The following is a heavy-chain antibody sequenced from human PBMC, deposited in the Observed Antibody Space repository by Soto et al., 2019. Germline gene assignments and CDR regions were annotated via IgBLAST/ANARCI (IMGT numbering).Heavy chain of an antibody. J-gene: IGHJ6*02. CDR1: GGTFSSYA. Sequence: ASVKVSCKASGGTFSSYAISWVRQAPGQGLEWMGGIIPIFGTANYAQKFQGRVTITADESTSTAYMELSSLRSEDTAVYYCARGAGYSSGWGYYYGMDVWGQGTTVTVSS. CDR2: IIPIFGTA. V-gene: IGHV1-69*13. CDR3: ARGAGYSSGWGYYYGMDV. D-gene: IGHD6-19*01.